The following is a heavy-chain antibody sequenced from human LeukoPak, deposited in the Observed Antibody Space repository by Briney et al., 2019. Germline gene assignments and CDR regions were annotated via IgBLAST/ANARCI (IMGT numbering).Heavy chain of an antibody. J-gene: IGHJ4*02. CDR1: GFTFSSYG. CDR3: ARDQKQWPVFDY. CDR2: IRYDGSNK. V-gene: IGHV3-30*02. D-gene: IGHD6-19*01. Sequence: GGSLRLSCAASGFTFSSYGMHWVRQTSGKGLEWVACIRYDGSNKYYADSVKGRFTISRDNAKNSLYLQMNSLRAEDTAVYYCARDQKQWPVFDYWGQGTLVTVSS.